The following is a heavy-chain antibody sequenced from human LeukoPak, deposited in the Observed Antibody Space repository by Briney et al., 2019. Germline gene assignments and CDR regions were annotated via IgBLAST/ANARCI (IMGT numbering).Heavy chain of an antibody. CDR3: ARRASLEI. D-gene: IGHD3-16*02. J-gene: IGHJ3*02. CDR2: VSGNNGNT. Sequence: ASVKVSCKASGCTFTTYGISWVRQAPGQGLEWMGWVSGNNGNTNYAQKLQGRVTMTTDTSTNTAYMEVRSLRSDDTAVYYCARRASLEIWGQGTMVTVSS. CDR1: GCTFTTYG. V-gene: IGHV1-18*01.